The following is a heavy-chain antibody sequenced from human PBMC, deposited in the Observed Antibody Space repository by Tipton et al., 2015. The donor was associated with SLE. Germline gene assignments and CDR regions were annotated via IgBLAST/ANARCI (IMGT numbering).Heavy chain of an antibody. J-gene: IGHJ4*02. D-gene: IGHD2-15*01. Sequence: TLSLTCTVSGGSISSGGYYWSWIRQHPGKGLEWIGYIYYSGSTYYNPSLKSRVTISVETSKNQFSLKLSSVTAADTAVYYCARGGGSNEGYFDYWGQGTLVTVSS. CDR1: GGSISSGGYY. V-gene: IGHV4-31*03. CDR2: IYYSGST. CDR3: ARGGGSNEGYFDY.